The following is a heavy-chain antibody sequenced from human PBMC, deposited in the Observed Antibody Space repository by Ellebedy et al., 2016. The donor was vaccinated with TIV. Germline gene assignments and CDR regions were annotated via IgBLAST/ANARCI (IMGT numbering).Heavy chain of an antibody. CDR2: ISNTGGRT. J-gene: IGHJ3*02. D-gene: IGHD2-2*01. Sequence: PGGSLRLSCAASGFTFSSYAMSWVRQAPGKGLEWVSTISNTGGRTYYADSVEGRFTISRDNSKNTLYLQMNSLRAEDTAIYYCAKDGGLGRYCVSASCYSNAFDKWGQGTMVTVSS. CDR3: AKDGGLGRYCVSASCYSNAFDK. V-gene: IGHV3-23*01. CDR1: GFTFSSYA.